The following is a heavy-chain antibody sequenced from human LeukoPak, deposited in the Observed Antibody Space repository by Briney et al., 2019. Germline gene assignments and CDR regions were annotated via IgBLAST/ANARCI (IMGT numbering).Heavy chain of an antibody. Sequence: ASVTVSCKASGYTFTSYGISWVRQAPGQGLEWMGWISAYNGNTNYAQKLQGRVTMTTDTSTSTAYMELRSLRSDDAAVYYCARNLRFLECDYWGQGTLVTVSS. CDR1: GYTFTSYG. D-gene: IGHD3-3*01. CDR3: ARNLRFLECDY. J-gene: IGHJ4*02. V-gene: IGHV1-18*01. CDR2: ISAYNGNT.